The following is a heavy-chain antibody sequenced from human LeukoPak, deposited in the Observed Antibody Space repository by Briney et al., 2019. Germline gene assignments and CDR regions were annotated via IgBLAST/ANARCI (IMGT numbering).Heavy chain of an antibody. CDR1: GFTFSSYS. D-gene: IGHD3-3*01. J-gene: IGHJ6*03. CDR2: ISSSSGYI. CDR3: ARDEWLFWNLYYYYYMDV. V-gene: IGHV3-21*01. Sequence: GGSLRLSCAASGFTFSSYSMNWVRQAPGKGLEWVSSISSSSGYIYYADSVKGRFTISRDYAKNSLYLQMNSLRAEDTAVYYCARDEWLFWNLYYYYYMDVWGKGTTVTVSS.